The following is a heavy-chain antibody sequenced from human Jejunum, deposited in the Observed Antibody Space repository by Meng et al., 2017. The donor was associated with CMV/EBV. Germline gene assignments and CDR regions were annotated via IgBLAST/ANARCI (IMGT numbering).Heavy chain of an antibody. V-gene: IGHV2-26*01. CDR1: G. CDR3: GRIGRVEPRDMSYSYFGMDV. D-gene: IGHD1-26*01. J-gene: IGHJ6*02. Sequence: GVGPTRQPPAVALDWLAHIASSDGKAYTTSLRRRLTLSPATAKRQVVLTLTHMEPMDTATYYCGRIGRVEPRDMSYSYFGMDVWGQGTTVTVSS. CDR2: IASSDGK.